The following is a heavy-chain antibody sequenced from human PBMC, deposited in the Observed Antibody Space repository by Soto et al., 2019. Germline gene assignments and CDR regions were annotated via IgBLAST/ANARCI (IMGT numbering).Heavy chain of an antibody. V-gene: IGHV3-30-3*01. J-gene: IGHJ6*02. D-gene: IGHD1-26*01. CDR1: GFTFSSYA. CDR3: ARTPRGQWELPYYYYGMDV. CDR2: ISYDGSNK. Sequence: QVQLVESGGGVVQPGRSLRLSCAASGFTFSSYAMHWVRQAPGKGLEWVAVISYDGSNKYYADSVKGRFTISRDNSKNTLYLQMNSLSAEDTAVYYCARTPRGQWELPYYYYGMDVWGQGTTVTVSS.